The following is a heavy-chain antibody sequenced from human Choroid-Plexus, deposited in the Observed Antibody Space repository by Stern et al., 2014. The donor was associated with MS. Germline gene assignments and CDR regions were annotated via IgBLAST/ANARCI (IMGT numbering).Heavy chain of an antibody. J-gene: IGHJ5*02. CDR3: AKDRQYLTYFFDH. Sequence: QVQLVESGGGVVQPGRPLRLSCVASGFTFGSCAMHWVRQAPGKGLELGAGVSYDGSNKYYADSVKGRFTISRDNSQNTLYMQMSSLRPEDTAVYYCAKDRQYLTYFFDHWGQGSLVTVSS. CDR2: VSYDGSNK. V-gene: IGHV3-30*18. CDR1: GFTFGSCA. D-gene: IGHD2/OR15-2a*01.